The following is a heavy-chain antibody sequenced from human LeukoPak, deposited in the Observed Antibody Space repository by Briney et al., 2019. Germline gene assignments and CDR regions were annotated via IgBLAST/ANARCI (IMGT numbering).Heavy chain of an antibody. V-gene: IGHV3-7*01. J-gene: IGHJ4*02. CDR2: IKQDGSEK. Sequence: GGSLRLSCAASGFTFSYYTMNWVRQAPGKGLEWVANIKQDGSEKYYVDSVKGRFTISRDNDKNSLYLQMNSLRAEDTAVYYCAKVRYYSDSSGYYYFDYWGQGTLVTVSS. D-gene: IGHD3-22*01. CDR3: AKVRYYSDSSGYYYFDY. CDR1: GFTFSYYT.